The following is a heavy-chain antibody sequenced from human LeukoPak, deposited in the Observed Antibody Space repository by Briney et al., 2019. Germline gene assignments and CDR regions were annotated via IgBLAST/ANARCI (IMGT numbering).Heavy chain of an antibody. CDR2: IKQDGSEK. Sequence: PGGSLRLSCAASGLTLSAYWMSWFRQAPGKGLEWVANIKQDGSEKIYVGSVKGRFTISRDNAKNSLYLQMNSPRVEDTAVYYCARDVIVGAPGADYWGQGTLVTVSA. V-gene: IGHV3-7*01. CDR3: ARDVIVGAPGADY. CDR1: GLTLSAYW. J-gene: IGHJ4*02. D-gene: IGHD1-26*01.